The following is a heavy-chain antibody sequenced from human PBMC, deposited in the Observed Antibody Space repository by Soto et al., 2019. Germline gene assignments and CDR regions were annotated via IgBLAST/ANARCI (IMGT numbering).Heavy chain of an antibody. D-gene: IGHD2-2*01. CDR3: ARLRIDTNNYKWFDP. J-gene: IGHJ5*02. Sequence: LSATCGGSGAALNSGNYYLSLMRRVAGKGLEWIGHIYVTGAVYYNPSLRDRITISQATSERQFSLNLRLVTAADTAVYNFARLRIDTNNYKWFDPWRQGTLVTVPS. CDR1: GAALNSGNYY. CDR2: IYVTGAV. V-gene: IGHV4-31*02.